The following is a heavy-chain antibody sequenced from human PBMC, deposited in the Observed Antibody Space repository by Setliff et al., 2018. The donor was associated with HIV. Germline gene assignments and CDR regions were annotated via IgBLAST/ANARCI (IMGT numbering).Heavy chain of an antibody. J-gene: IGHJ4*02. V-gene: IGHV4-61*02. CDR1: GGSISSGSYY. D-gene: IGHD1-26*01. CDR2: IYTSGST. Sequence: SETLSLTCTVSGGSISSGSYYWNWIRQPAGKGLEWIGRIYTSGSTNYNPSLKSRVTISVDTSKNQFSLKLSSVTAADTAVYYCARAYSGSFDYWGQGTLVTDSS. CDR3: ARAYSGSFDY.